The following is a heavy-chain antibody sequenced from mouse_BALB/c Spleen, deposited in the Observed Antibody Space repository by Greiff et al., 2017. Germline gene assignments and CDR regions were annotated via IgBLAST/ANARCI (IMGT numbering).Heavy chain of an antibody. CDR2: ISSGGST. D-gene: IGHD2-4*01. CDR3: ARGGLRRRDWYFDV. Sequence: EVQLVESGGDLVKPGGSLKLSCAASGFTFSSYGMSWVRQTPDKRLEWVASISSGGSTYYPDSVKGRFTISRDNARNILYLQMSSLRSEDTAMYYCARGGLRRRDWYFDVWGAGTTVTVSS. CDR1: GFTFSSYG. J-gene: IGHJ1*01. V-gene: IGHV5-6-5*01.